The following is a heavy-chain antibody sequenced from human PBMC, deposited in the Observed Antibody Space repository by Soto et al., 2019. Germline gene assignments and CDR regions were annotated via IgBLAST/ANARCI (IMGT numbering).Heavy chain of an antibody. Sequence: TLSLNCTVCCGCISSSSYYGGGIRQPPGKGLEWIGSIYYSGSTYYNPSLKSRVTISVDTSKNQFSLKLSSVTAADTAVYYCARQRHFWSGYYRGPAANWFDPWGQRALVTV. CDR2: IYYSGST. CDR3: ARQRHFWSGYYRGPAANWFDP. J-gene: IGHJ5*02. V-gene: IGHV4-39*01. D-gene: IGHD3-3*02. CDR1: CGCISSSSYY.